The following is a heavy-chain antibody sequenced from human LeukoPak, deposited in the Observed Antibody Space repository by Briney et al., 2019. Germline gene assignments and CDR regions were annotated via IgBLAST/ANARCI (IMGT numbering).Heavy chain of an antibody. D-gene: IGHD3-10*01. Sequence: PSETLSLTCAVYGGSFSGYYWSWIRQPPGKGLEWIGEINHSGSTNYNPSLKSRVTISVDTSKNQFSLKLSSVTAADTAVYYCARGRYGSGSYYLNYRGGYYLDYWGQGTLVTVSS. CDR1: GGSFSGYY. CDR3: ARGRYGSGSYYLNYRGGYYLDY. V-gene: IGHV4-34*01. J-gene: IGHJ4*02. CDR2: INHSGST.